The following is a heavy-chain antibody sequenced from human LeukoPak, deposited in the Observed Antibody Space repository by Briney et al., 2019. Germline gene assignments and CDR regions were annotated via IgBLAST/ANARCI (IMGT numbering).Heavy chain of an antibody. D-gene: IGHD3-22*01. Sequence: GGSLRLSCAASGFTFSSYGVSWVRQAPGKGLEWVAGISDSGGSTNYADSVKGRFTISRDNPKNTLYLQMNSLRAEDTAVYFCARRGVVIRVILVGFHKEAFYFDSWGQGALVTVSS. CDR3: ARRGVVIRVILVGFHKEAFYFDS. V-gene: IGHV3-23*01. CDR2: ISDSGGST. J-gene: IGHJ4*02. CDR1: GFTFSSYG.